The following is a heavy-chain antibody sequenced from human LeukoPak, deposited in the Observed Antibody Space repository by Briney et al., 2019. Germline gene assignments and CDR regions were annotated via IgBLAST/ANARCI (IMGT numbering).Heavy chain of an antibody. Sequence: SQTLSLTRAISGDSVSSNSAAWNWIRQSPSRGLEWLGRTYYRSKWYYDYATSVKGRITINPDTSKNQFSLQLSSVTSEDTAVYYCAGGLRKLPIFGYWGQGSLATVSS. CDR3: AGGLRKLPIFGY. J-gene: IGHJ4*02. CDR1: GDSVSSNSAA. CDR2: TYYRSKWYY. V-gene: IGHV6-1*01. D-gene: IGHD5/OR15-5a*01.